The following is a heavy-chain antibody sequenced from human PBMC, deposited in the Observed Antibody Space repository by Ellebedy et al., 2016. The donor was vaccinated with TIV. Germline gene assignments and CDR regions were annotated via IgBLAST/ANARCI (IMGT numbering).Heavy chain of an antibody. D-gene: IGHD3-10*01. CDR2: ISGSGGST. CDR3: AKGKRSYYYGSGSSIRRNFDY. J-gene: IGHJ4*02. CDR1: GFTFSSYA. V-gene: IGHV3-23*01. Sequence: GESLKISCAASGFTFSSYAMSWVRQAPGKGLEWVSAISGSGGSTYYADSVKGRFTISRDNSKNTLYLQMNSLRAADTAVYYCAKGKRSYYYGSGSSIRRNFDYWGQGTLVTVSS.